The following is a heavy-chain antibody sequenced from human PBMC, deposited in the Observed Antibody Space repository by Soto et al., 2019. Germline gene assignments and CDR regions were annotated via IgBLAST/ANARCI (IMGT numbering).Heavy chain of an antibody. D-gene: IGHD2-8*02. V-gene: IGHV4-39*01. Sequence: SETLSLTCTVSGGSISSSSYYWGWVRQPPGQGLEWLGTIYSLGNTYYNPSLKSRVTISVDKSKSQLFLKLSSVTAPDTAVYYCVVAGYWTWGQGALVTVSS. CDR2: IYSLGNT. CDR1: GGSISSSSYY. J-gene: IGHJ4*02. CDR3: VVAGYWT.